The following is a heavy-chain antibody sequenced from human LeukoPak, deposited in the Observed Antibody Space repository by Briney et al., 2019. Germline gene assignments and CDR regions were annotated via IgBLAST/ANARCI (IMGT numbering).Heavy chain of an antibody. CDR1: GFTFSSYG. CDR3: AKDFWSGYYFLPYFDY. CDR2: IRYDGSNK. J-gene: IGHJ4*02. D-gene: IGHD3-3*01. Sequence: GGSLRLSCAASGFTFSSYGMHWVRQAPGKGLEWVAFIRYDGSNKYYADSVKGRFTISRDNSKNTLYLQMNSLRAEDTAVYYCAKDFWSGYYFLPYFDYWGQGTLVIVSS. V-gene: IGHV3-30*02.